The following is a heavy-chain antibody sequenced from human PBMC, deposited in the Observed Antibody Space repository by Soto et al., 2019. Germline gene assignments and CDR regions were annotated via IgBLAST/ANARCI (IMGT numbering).Heavy chain of an antibody. CDR3: ARSRPPAGY. J-gene: IGHJ4*02. V-gene: IGHV1-18*01. Sequence: QVQLVQSGAEVKKPGASVKVSCKASGYTFTSYAISWVRQAPGQGLEWMGWISDYNGNTNYEQKLQGRVTMTTDTCKTTAYMELRSIRSDDTAVYYCARSRPPAGYWGQGTLVTVSS. CDR1: GYTFTSYA. CDR2: ISDYNGNT.